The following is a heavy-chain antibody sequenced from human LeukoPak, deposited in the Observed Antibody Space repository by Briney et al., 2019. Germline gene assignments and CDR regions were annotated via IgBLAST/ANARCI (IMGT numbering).Heavy chain of an antibody. CDR1: GLTVNNNY. D-gene: IGHD3-10*01. CDR3: ARENIDASGDYYTDYGMDV. Sequence: PGGSLRLSCAVFGLTVNNNYMTWVRQAPGKGLEWVSYISSSGDYIYYADSVKGRFTISRDNAKNSLYLQMSSLRAEDTAVYYCARENIDASGDYYTDYGMDVWGQGTTVTVSS. V-gene: IGHV3-11*01. J-gene: IGHJ6*02. CDR2: ISSSGDYI.